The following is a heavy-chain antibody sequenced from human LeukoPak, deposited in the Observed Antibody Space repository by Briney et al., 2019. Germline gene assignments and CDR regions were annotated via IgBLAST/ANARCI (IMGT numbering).Heavy chain of an antibody. D-gene: IGHD2/OR15-2a*01. J-gene: IGHJ4*02. CDR2: LSYTRKT. CDR1: GVSVSTSH. V-gene: IGHV4-59*02. Sequence: SETLSLTCHDSGVSVSTSHWNWIRQRPGKGLEWIGCLSYTRKTDYNPSLKSRVSISLGSSNNHFSLKLTSVTAADTAVYYCSEGYFEPFDHWGQGILVTVSS. CDR3: SEGYFEPFDH.